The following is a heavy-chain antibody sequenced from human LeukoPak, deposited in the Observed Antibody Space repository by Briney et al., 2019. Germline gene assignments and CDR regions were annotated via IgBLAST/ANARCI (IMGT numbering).Heavy chain of an antibody. CDR1: GGSINSYY. V-gene: IGHV4-59*01. CDR2: IYYSGST. D-gene: IGHD3-16*02. CDR3: AVSNGPYDYVWGSYRYYFDY. J-gene: IGHJ4*02. Sequence: SETLSLTCTVSGGSINSYYWSWIRQPPGKGLEWIGYIYYSGSTNYNPSLKSRVTISVDTSKNQFSLKLSSVTAADTAVYYCAVSNGPYDYVWGSYRYYFDYWGQGTLVTVSS.